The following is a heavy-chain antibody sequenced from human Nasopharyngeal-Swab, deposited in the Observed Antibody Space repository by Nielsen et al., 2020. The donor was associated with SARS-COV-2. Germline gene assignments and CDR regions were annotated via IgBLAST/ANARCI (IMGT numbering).Heavy chain of an antibody. D-gene: IGHD6-19*01. CDR1: GFTFGDYA. CDR3: TRDRDSSGWYWFDY. J-gene: IGHJ4*02. CDR2: IRSKAYGGTT. V-gene: IGHV3-49*03. Sequence: GESLNTSCTASGFTFGDYAMSWFRQAPGKGLEWVGFIRSKAYGGTTEYAASVKGRFTISRDDSKSIAYLQMNSLKTEDTAVYYCTRDRDSSGWYWFDYWGQGTLVTVSS.